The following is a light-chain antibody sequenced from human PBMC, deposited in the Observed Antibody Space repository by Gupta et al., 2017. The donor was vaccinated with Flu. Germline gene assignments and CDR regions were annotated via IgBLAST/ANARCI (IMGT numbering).Light chain of an antibody. CDR1: QSVGGNY. V-gene: IGKV3-20*01. CDR3: QQYGTLPLT. CDR2: GAG. Sequence: DIVLTQSPGTLSLSPGERATLSCRASQSVGGNYLAWYQQKPGQPPRLLMYGAGSGATSIPDRFSGSWSGTDFTLTINGLEPEDFAVYFCQQYGTLPLTFGGGTKVEIK. J-gene: IGKJ4*01.